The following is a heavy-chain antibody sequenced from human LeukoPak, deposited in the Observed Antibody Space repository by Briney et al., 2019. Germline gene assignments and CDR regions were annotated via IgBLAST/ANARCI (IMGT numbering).Heavy chain of an antibody. V-gene: IGHV3-49*04. CDR1: GFTFGDHA. CDR2: IRSKTYGGTT. CDR3: SRGPIQLWLYHGIYV. J-gene: IGHJ6*02. D-gene: IGHD5-18*01. Sequence: GGSLRLSCTVSGFTFGDHAMSWVREAPGKGREWVGFIRSKTYGGTTAYAASVKGRFIISRYDSTSIAYLQMNSLKTEDTAVYYCSRGPIQLWLYHGIYVWGPGTTVTVSS.